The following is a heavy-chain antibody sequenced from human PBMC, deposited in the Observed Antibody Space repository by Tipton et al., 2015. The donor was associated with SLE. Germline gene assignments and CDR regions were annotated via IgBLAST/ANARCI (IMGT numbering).Heavy chain of an antibody. CDR2: IYYSGST. Sequence: TLSLTCTVSGGSISSSSYYWGWIRQPPGKGLEWIGSIYYSGSTYYNPSLKSRVTISVDTSKNQFSLKLSSVTAADTAVYYCARHYGRAVTPSYWGQGTLVTVSS. CDR1: GGSISSSSYY. D-gene: IGHD3-10*01. V-gene: IGHV4-39*07. J-gene: IGHJ4*02. CDR3: ARHYGRAVTPSY.